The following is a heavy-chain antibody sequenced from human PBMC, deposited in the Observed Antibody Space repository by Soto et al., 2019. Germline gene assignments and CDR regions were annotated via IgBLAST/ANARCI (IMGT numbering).Heavy chain of an antibody. CDR1: GFTLSHYG. D-gene: IGHD1-26*01. CDR2: ILYDASNK. Sequence: QVQLVESGGGVVQPGRSLRLSCAASGFTLSHYGIHWVRQAPGKGLEWLAVILYDASNKHYADAVKGRFTVSRDNSKNTLYLKMNSLRAEDTAVSFCARYSGNYQGPIDYWGQGTMVTVSS. CDR3: ARYSGNYQGPIDY. J-gene: IGHJ4*02. V-gene: IGHV3-30*03.